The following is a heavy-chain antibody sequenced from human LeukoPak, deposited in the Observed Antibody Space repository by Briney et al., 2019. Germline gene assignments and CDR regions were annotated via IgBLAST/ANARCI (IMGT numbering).Heavy chain of an antibody. CDR1: GFIVSSTY. CDR3: AKRGGQWLVPYYCGMDV. Sequence: PGGSLRLSCAASGFIVSSTYMSWVRQAPGRGLEWVSVIYTGGKIYYADSVKGRFTISRDSSKNTLYLQMNSLRAEDTAVYYCAKRGGQWLVPYYCGMDVWGQGTTVTVSS. CDR2: IYTGGKI. D-gene: IGHD6-19*01. J-gene: IGHJ6*02. V-gene: IGHV3-53*05.